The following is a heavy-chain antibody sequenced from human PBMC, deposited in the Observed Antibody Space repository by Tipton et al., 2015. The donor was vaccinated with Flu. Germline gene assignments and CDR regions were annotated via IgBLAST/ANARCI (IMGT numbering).Heavy chain of an antibody. Sequence: QVQLVQSGAEVKKPGASVKVSCKASGYTFTSYGISWVRQAPGQGLEWMGWISAYNGNTNYAQKLQGRVTMTTDTSTSTAYMELRSLRADDTAVYYGARDPGTIFGVFIPGNWFDPWGQGTLVTVSS. CDR2: ISAYNGNT. V-gene: IGHV1-18*01. CDR1: GYTFTSYG. J-gene: IGHJ5*02. CDR3: ARDPGTIFGVFIPGNWFDP. D-gene: IGHD3-3*01.